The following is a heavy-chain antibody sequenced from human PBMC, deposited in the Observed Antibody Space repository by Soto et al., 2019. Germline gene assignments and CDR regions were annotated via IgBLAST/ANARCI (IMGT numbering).Heavy chain of an antibody. J-gene: IGHJ4*02. Sequence: PSETLSLTRTVSGDSIRSYYWSWILQPPGKGLEWIGYIYYSGYTSYNPSLKSRVTISVDTSKNQFSLKLNSVTAADTAVYYCARCFSGNYPSRPEEQYYFDSWGQGTLVTVSS. D-gene: IGHD1-26*01. V-gene: IGHV4-59*01. CDR2: IYYSGYT. CDR1: GDSIRSYY. CDR3: ARCFSGNYPSRPEEQYYFDS.